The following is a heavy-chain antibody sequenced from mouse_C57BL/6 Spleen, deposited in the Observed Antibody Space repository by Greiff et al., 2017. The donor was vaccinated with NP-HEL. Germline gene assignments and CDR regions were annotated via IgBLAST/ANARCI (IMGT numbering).Heavy chain of an antibody. J-gene: IGHJ2*01. CDR1: GYTFTSYW. CDR3: ARGGYYGSSYYFDY. D-gene: IGHD1-1*01. Sequence: QVQLQQPGAELVKPGASVKLSCKASGYTFTSYWMQWVKQRPGQGLEWIGEIDPSDSYTNYNQKFKGKATLTVDTSSSTAYMQLSSLTSEDSAVYYCARGGYYGSSYYFDYWGQGTTLTVSS. CDR2: IDPSDSYT. V-gene: IGHV1-50*01.